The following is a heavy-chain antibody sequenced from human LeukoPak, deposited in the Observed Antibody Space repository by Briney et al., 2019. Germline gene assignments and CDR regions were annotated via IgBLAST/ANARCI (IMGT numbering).Heavy chain of an antibody. D-gene: IGHD6-13*01. Sequence: GGSLRLSXAASGFTFSTYWMSWVRQAPGKGLEWVANIKQDGSEKYYLDSVKGRFTISRDNAKNSLYLQMNSLRAEDTAVYFCTREAAAGIDYWGQGTLVTVSS. CDR1: GFTFSTYW. CDR2: IKQDGSEK. V-gene: IGHV3-7*01. CDR3: TREAAAGIDY. J-gene: IGHJ4*02.